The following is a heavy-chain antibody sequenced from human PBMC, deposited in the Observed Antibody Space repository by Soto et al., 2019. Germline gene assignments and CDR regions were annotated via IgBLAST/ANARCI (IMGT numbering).Heavy chain of an antibody. D-gene: IGHD6-13*01. J-gene: IGHJ6*02. CDR1: GGTFSSYA. Sequence: SVKVSCKASGGTFSSYAISWVRQAPGQGLEWMGGIIPIFGTANYAQKFQGRVTITADKSTSTAYMELSSLRSEDTAVYYCARVGQQPFYYYYGVDVWGQGTTVTVSS. CDR2: IIPIFGTA. CDR3: ARVGQQPFYYYYGVDV. V-gene: IGHV1-69*06.